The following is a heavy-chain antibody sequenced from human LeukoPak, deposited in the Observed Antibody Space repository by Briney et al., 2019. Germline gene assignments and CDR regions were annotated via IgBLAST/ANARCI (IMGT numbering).Heavy chain of an antibody. J-gene: IGHJ6*03. V-gene: IGHV1-69*01. CDR3: ARTGTVDTDMQHMDV. CDR2: IIPIFGTA. D-gene: IGHD5-18*01. Sequence: GASVKVSCKASGGTFSSYAISWVRQAPGQGLEWMGGIIPIFGTANYAQKFQGRVTITADESTSTAYMELSRLRSEDTAVYYCARTGTVDTDMQHMDVWGKGTTVTVSS. CDR1: GGTFSSYA.